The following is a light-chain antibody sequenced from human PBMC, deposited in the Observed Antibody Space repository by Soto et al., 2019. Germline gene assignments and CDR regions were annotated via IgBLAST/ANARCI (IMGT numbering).Light chain of an antibody. V-gene: IGKV3-20*01. CDR3: QQYRSSFT. CDR1: QSVSSDY. Sequence: EIVLTQSPGTLSLSPGERATLSCRASQSVSSDYLAWYQQKPGQGPRLLIYGASNRATGIPDRFSGSGSGKNFTLTISILEPEDFAVYYCQQYRSSFTFGPGTTGDIK. J-gene: IGKJ3*01. CDR2: GAS.